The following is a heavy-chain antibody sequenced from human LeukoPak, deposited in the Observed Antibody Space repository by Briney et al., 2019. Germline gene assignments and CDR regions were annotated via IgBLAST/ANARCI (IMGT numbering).Heavy chain of an antibody. CDR1: GFTFSSYS. V-gene: IGHV3-21*01. CDR3: ARFAPYDSSSYYRFFRFDY. CDR2: ISFSDPYV. J-gene: IGHJ4*02. Sequence: PGGSLRLSCAASGFTFSSYSMNWVRQAPGKGLEWVSSISFSDPYVYYADSVKGRFTISRDNAKNSLYLQMNSPRAEDTAVYYCARFAPYDSSSYYRFFRFDYWGQGTLVTVSS. D-gene: IGHD3-22*01.